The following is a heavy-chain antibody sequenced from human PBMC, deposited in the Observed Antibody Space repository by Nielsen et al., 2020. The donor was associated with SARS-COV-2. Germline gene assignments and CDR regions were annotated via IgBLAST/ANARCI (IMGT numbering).Heavy chain of an antibody. V-gene: IGHV3-53*04. J-gene: IGHJ4*02. CDR1: GFTVSSNY. CDR3: ARGGCSSTSCYAGFDY. CDR2: IYSGGST. D-gene: IGHD2-2*01. Sequence: GESLKISCAASGFTVSSNYMSWVRQAPGKGLEWVSVIYSGGSTYYADSVKGRFTISRHNSKNSLYLQMNSLRAEDTALYYCARGGCSSTSCYAGFDYWGQGTLVTVSS.